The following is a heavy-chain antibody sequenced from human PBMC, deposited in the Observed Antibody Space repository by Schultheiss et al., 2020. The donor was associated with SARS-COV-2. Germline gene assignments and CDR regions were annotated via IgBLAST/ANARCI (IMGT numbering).Heavy chain of an antibody. D-gene: IGHD3-16*02. CDR3: AREVGFLWRYTGDY. CDR2: ISSSGSTI. J-gene: IGHJ4*02. CDR1: GFTFSSYE. Sequence: GGSLRLSCAASGFTFSSYEMNWVRQAPGKGLEWVSYISSSGSTIYYADSVKGRFTISRDNAKNSLYLQMNSLRAEDTAVYYCAREVGFLWRYTGDYWGQGTLVTVSS. V-gene: IGHV3-48*03.